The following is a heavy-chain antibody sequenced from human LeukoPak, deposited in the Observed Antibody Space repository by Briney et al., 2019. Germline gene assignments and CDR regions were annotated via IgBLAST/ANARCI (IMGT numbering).Heavy chain of an antibody. V-gene: IGHV3-48*03. CDR1: GFTFSSYE. CDR2: ISSSGSTI. CDR3: AKEFIEQWSGSYYMDV. J-gene: IGHJ6*03. Sequence: GGSLRLSCAASGFTFSSYEMNWVRQAPGKGLEWVSYISSSGSTIYYADSVKGRFTISRDNSKNTLYLQMNSLRAEDTAVHYCAKEFIEQWSGSYYMDVWGKGTTVTVSS. D-gene: IGHD3-3*01.